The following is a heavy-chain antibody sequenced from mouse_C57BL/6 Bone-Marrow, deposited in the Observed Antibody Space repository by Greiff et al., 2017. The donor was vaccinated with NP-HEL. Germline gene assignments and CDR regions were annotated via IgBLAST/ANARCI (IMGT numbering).Heavy chain of an antibody. CDR1: GFSFNTYA. V-gene: IGHV10-1*01. CDR3: VGHLAGSSYGFAY. Sequence: GGGLVQPKGSLKLSCAASGFSFNTYAMNWVRQAPGKGLEWVARIRSKSNNYATYYADSVKDRFTISRDDSESMLYLQMNNLKTEDTAMYYCVGHLAGSSYGFAYWGQGTLVTVSA. CDR2: IRSKSNNYAT. D-gene: IGHD1-1*01. J-gene: IGHJ3*01.